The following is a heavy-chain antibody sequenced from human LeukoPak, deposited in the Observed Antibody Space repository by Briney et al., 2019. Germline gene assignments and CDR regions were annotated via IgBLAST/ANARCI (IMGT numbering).Heavy chain of an antibody. CDR2: FDYSGST. J-gene: IGHJ4*02. CDR1: GGSISSNTYY. D-gene: IGHD5-18*01. V-gene: IGHV4-39*07. CDR3: ARDPSGYSYGGYFDY. Sequence: SETLSLTCAVSGGSISSNTYYWGWIRQPPGKGLEWIGSFDYSGSTYYNPSLQSRVTMSVDTSKNQFSLKLSSVTAADTAVYYCARDPSGYSYGGYFDYWGQGTLVTVSS.